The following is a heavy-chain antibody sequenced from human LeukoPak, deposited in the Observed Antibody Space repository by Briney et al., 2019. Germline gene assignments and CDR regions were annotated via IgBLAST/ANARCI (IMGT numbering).Heavy chain of an antibody. Sequence: SETLSLTCTVSGGSISSYSWSWIRRPAGKGLEWIGRFYTSGSTNYNPSLKSRVTMSVDTSKNQFSLKLSSVTAADTAMYYCARDFACGSTNCGSWFDPWGQGTLVSVSS. D-gene: IGHD2-2*01. J-gene: IGHJ5*02. CDR3: ARDFACGSTNCGSWFDP. V-gene: IGHV4-4*07. CDR2: FYTSGST. CDR1: GGSISSYS.